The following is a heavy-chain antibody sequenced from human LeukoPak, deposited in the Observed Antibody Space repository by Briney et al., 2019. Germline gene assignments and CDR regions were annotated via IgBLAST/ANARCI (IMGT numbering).Heavy chain of an antibody. CDR2: IYTSRST. CDR1: GGSISSSSYY. D-gene: IGHD4-11*01. V-gene: IGHV4-61*05. Sequence: PSETLSLTCTVSGGSISSSSYYWSWIRQPPGKGLEWIGYIYTSRSTNYNPSLRSRVTISVDTSKNQFSLKLSSVTAADTAVYYCARFSPNTATVTTRNGYYYYMDVWGKGTTVTVSS. CDR3: ARFSPNTATVTTRNGYYYYMDV. J-gene: IGHJ6*03.